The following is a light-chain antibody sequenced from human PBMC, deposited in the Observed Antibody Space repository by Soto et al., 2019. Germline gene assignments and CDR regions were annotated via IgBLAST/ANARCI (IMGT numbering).Light chain of an antibody. CDR1: QNVANY. J-gene: IGKJ1*01. Sequence: EIVLTQSPATLSLSPGERATLSCRASQNVANYLDWYQQKPGQAPRLLIYESSNRATGIPDRFSGSGSGTVFTLTINILEPDDFAVYYCHQYGNSPQTFGQGTKVDIK. V-gene: IGKV3-11*01. CDR2: ESS. CDR3: HQYGNSPQT.